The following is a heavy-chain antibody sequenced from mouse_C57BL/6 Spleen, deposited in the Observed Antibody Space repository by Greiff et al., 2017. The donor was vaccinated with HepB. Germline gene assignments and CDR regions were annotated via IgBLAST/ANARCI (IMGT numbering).Heavy chain of an antibody. CDR1: GYSITSGYD. CDR2: ISYSGST. Sequence: EVQLQQSGPGMVKPSQSLSLTCTVTGYSITSGYDWHWIRHFPGNKLEWMGYISYSGSTNYNPSLKSRISITHDTSKNHFFLKLNSVTTEDTATYYCARGSPLTTVVGDWYFDVWGTGTTVTVSS. D-gene: IGHD1-1*01. CDR3: ARGSPLTTVVGDWYFDV. J-gene: IGHJ1*03. V-gene: IGHV3-1*01.